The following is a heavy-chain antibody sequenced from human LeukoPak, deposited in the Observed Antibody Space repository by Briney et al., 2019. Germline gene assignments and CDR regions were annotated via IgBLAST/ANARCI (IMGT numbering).Heavy chain of an antibody. Sequence: GGSLRLSCAASGFTFSSYGMHWVRQAPGKGLEWVAVISYDGSNKYYADSVKGRFTISRDNAKNSLYLQMNSLRAEDTAVYYCAPSALYSYGSRAPYYFDYWGQGTLVTVSS. D-gene: IGHD5-18*01. CDR3: APSALYSYGSRAPYYFDY. V-gene: IGHV3-30*03. CDR1: GFTFSSYG. CDR2: ISYDGSNK. J-gene: IGHJ4*02.